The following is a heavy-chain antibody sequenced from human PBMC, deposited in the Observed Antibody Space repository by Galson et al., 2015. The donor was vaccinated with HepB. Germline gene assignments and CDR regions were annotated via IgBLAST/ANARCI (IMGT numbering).Heavy chain of an antibody. J-gene: IGHJ4*02. CDR1: GGTFSSYT. CDR3: ARGYCSSTSCYAGRKPFDY. CDR2: IIPILGIA. V-gene: IGHV1-69*02. D-gene: IGHD2-2*01. Sequence: SVKVSCKASGGTFSSYTISWVRQAPGQGLEWMGRIIPILGIANYAQKFQGRVTITADKSTSTAYMELSSLRSEDTAVYYCARGYCSSTSCYAGRKPFDYWGQGTLVTVSS.